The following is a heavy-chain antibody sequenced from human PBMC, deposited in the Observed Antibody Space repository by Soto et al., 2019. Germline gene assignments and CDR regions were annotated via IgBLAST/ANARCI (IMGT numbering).Heavy chain of an antibody. CDR3: SRGRHPRY. Sequence: QVQLQQRGAGLWKPSETLSLTCTVSDGSFSGYYWSWIRQPPGKGREWIGDIDHSGSTHYSPSLKSRLTMSVDTSKIQFSLHLTSVTAADTALYYCSRGRHPRYWGQGTLVTVSS. CDR1: DGSFSGYY. V-gene: IGHV4-34*02. J-gene: IGHJ4*02. CDR2: IDHSGST.